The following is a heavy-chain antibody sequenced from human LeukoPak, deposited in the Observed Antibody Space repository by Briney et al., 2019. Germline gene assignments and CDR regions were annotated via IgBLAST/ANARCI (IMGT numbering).Heavy chain of an antibody. V-gene: IGHV4-61*01. CDR3: ARAATDILTGYYQYYFDY. CDR2: IYYSGST. J-gene: IGHJ4*02. Sequence: SETLSLTCTVSGGSVSSGSYYWSWIRQPPGKGLEWIGYIYYSGSTNYNPSLKSRVTISVDTPKNQFSLKLSSVTAADTAVYYCARAATDILTGYYQYYFDYWGQGTLVTVSS. D-gene: IGHD3-9*01. CDR1: GGSVSSGSYY.